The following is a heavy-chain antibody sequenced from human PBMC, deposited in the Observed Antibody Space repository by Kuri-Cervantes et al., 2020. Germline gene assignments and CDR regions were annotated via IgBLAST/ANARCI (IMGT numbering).Heavy chain of an antibody. CDR3: AKDPMGSYDSSGYQPTDY. CDR1: GFSLSNCG. CDR2: IRTDGINK. J-gene: IGHJ4*02. Sequence: GGSLSLSCAACGFSLSNCGMHWVRQAPGKGLEWVTYIRTDGINKYYIDSVKGRFTVSRDSSRNTLYLQMDSLRVEDSAVYYCAKDPMGSYDSSGYQPTDYWGQGTLVTVSS. D-gene: IGHD3-22*01. V-gene: IGHV3-30*02.